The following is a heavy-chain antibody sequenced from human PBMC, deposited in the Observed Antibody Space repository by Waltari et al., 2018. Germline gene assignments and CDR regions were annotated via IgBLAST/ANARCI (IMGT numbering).Heavy chain of an antibody. J-gene: IGHJ3*02. CDR1: GFTSSTYD. Sequence: EVQLVESGGGLVQPGGSLRLSCAASGFTSSTYDMHWVRQGTGKRLEWVSAIGTYGNTFYIDSVKGRFTISRENAKSSLDLQRNSLRAEDTAMYYCAGVNWNDRTFAIWGQGTLVTVSS. D-gene: IGHD1-1*01. CDR2: IGTYGNT. V-gene: IGHV3-13*01. CDR3: AGVNWNDRTFAI.